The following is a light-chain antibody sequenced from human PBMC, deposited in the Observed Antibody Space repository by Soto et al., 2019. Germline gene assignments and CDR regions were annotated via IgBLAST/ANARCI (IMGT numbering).Light chain of an antibody. V-gene: IGKV3-20*01. CDR2: GAS. Sequence: ILLTQSPGTLSLSPGDRATLSCRASQSVASAYLAWYQHKPGQAPRLLIYGASSRATGIPARFTGSGSGTDFTLTISRLEPEDFAVYYCQQYGSSRWTFGQGTKVEAK. CDR1: QSVASAY. J-gene: IGKJ1*01. CDR3: QQYGSSRWT.